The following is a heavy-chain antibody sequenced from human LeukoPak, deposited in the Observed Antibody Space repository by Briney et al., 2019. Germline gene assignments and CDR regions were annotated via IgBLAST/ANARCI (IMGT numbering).Heavy chain of an antibody. CDR1: GFTFSSYG. D-gene: IGHD3-3*01. J-gene: IGHJ4*02. CDR3: ATDTRATTYYDFWSGYSLRGYSDY. Sequence: GGSLRLSCAASGFTFSSYGMHWVRQAPGKGLEWVAVISYDGSNKYYADSVKGRFTISRDNSKNTLYLQMNSLRAEDTAVYYCATDTRATTYYDFWSGYSLRGYSDYWGQGTLVTVSS. CDR2: ISYDGSNK. V-gene: IGHV3-30*03.